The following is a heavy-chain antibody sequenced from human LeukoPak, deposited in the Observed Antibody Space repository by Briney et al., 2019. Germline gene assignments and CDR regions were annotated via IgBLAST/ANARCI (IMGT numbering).Heavy chain of an antibody. V-gene: IGHV4-38-2*01. J-gene: IGHJ4*02. CDR2: IHHSGNT. Sequence: SSETLSLTCAVSGYSISSGYYWGWIRQPPGKGLEWIGSIHHSGNTYYNPSLRSRVTVSVDTSKNRISLKLSSVTAADTAVYYCARRGDGYNFFDYWGQGTLVTVSS. CDR3: ARRGDGYNFFDY. D-gene: IGHD5-24*01. CDR1: GYSISSGYY.